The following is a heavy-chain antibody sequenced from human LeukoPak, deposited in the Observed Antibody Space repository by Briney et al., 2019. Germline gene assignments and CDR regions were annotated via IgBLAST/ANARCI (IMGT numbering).Heavy chain of an antibody. D-gene: IGHD5-18*01. CDR1: GASITTYY. CDR3: ARGGYNYGFRLDD. CDR2: MYYSGTT. V-gene: IGHV4-59*01. Sequence: PSEILSLTCTASGASITTYYWSWIRQSPGKGLEWIGYMYYSGTTNYNPSLRSRVTISIDRSKSQFSLRLTSVTAADTAVYYCARGGYNYGFRLDDWGQGTLVTVSS. J-gene: IGHJ4*02.